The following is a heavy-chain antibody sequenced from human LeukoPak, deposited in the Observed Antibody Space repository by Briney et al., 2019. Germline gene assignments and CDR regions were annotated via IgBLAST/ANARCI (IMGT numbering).Heavy chain of an antibody. CDR1: GDSISSYY. Sequence: SETLSLTCTVSGDSISSYYWSWIRQPAGKGLEWIGRIHPSGSTNYNPSLKSRVTLSVDTSKNQFSLKLSSVAAADTAVYYCARGPPPDFDYWGRGTLVTVSS. CDR2: IHPSGST. V-gene: IGHV4-4*07. J-gene: IGHJ4*02. CDR3: ARGPPPDFDY.